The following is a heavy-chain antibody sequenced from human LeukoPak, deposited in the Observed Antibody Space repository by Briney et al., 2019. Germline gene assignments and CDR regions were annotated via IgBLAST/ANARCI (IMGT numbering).Heavy chain of an antibody. CDR2: LTASGDTT. V-gene: IGHV3-23*01. CDR3: AKDPNSISSDY. Sequence: GGSLTLSCAASGFTFSTYAMSWFRHAPGKGLKWVSALTASGDTTYYAEAVRGRFTISRDNPKNTLYLQMNSLRAEDTALYYCAKDPNSISSDYWGQGTLVTVSS. J-gene: IGHJ4*02. CDR1: GFTFSTYA. D-gene: IGHD6-6*01.